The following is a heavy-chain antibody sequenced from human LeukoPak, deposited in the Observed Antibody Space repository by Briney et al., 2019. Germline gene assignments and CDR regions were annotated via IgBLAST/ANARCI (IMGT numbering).Heavy chain of an antibody. Sequence: GGSLRLSCAASGFTFSSYAMHWVRQAPGKGLEWVAVISYDGSNKYYADSVKGRFTISRDNSKNTLYLQMNSLRAGDTAVYYCAREGGYDAFDIWGQGTMVTVSS. V-gene: IGHV3-30-3*01. D-gene: IGHD3-16*01. CDR1: GFTFSSYA. J-gene: IGHJ3*02. CDR3: AREGGYDAFDI. CDR2: ISYDGSNK.